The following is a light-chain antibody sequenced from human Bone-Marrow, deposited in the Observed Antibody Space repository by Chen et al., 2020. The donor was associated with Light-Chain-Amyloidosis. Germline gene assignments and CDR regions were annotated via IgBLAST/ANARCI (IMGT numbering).Light chain of an antibody. CDR3: GSYTTTNTLV. Sequence: QSALTQPASVSGSPGQSVTISCTGSNSDVGAHKYVSWYQQSPGKAPKLIIYDVSDRPSGLPYLFSGSKSGNTASLTIYWLQAEDEADYYCGSYTTTNTLVFGGGTTLTVL. CDR2: DVS. J-gene: IGLJ3*02. V-gene: IGLV2-14*03. CDR1: NSDVGAHKY.